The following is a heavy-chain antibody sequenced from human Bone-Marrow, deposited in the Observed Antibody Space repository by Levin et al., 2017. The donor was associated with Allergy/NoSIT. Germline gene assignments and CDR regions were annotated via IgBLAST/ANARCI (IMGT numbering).Heavy chain of an antibody. J-gene: IGHJ4*02. CDR1: GYTFTAYY. CDR3: ARDLTNLNVESY. Sequence: GESLKISCKASGYTFTAYYIHWVRQAPGQGLEWLAWINPNNGDTAYAQHLKDRVIVTSDTSISTAYMELNALRYDDAAVYFCARDLTNLNVESYWGQGTLVTVSS. V-gene: IGHV1-2*02. D-gene: IGHD3-9*01. CDR2: INPNNGDT.